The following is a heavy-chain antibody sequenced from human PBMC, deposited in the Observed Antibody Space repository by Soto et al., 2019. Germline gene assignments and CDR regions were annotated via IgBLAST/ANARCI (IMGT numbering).Heavy chain of an antibody. V-gene: IGHV1-69*08. CDR2: IIPIFGTG. Sequence: QVQLEQSGTEVKKPGSPVKVSCKASGGTFSTSTFTWVRQAPGQGLEWMGRIIPIFGTGDYAPKFQGRVLITAXKSTXTXNMELSGLKAEDTAVFFCVRDAPIGSVFSGYDAIDSWGQGTLVTVSS. CDR3: VRDAPIGSVFSGYDAIDS. CDR1: GGTFSTST. D-gene: IGHD5-12*01. J-gene: IGHJ4*02.